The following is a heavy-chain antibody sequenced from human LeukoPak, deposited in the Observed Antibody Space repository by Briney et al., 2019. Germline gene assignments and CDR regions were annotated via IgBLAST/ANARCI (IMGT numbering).Heavy chain of an antibody. CDR1: GYTFTGYY. J-gene: IGHJ6*03. D-gene: IGHD3-10*01. V-gene: IGHV1-2*06. Sequence: ASVKVSCKASGYTFTGYYMHWVRQAPGQGLEWMGRINPNSGGTNYAQKFQGRVTMTRDTSISTAYMELSRLRSDDTAVYYCASGSSGVPYYCDYMDVWGKGTTVTVSS. CDR3: ASGSSGVPYYCDYMDV. CDR2: INPNSGGT.